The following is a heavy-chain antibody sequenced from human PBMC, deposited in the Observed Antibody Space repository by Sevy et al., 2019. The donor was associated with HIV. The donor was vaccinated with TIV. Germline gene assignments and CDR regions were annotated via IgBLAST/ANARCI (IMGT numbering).Heavy chain of an antibody. V-gene: IGHV3-21*01. D-gene: IGHD1-7*01. CDR3: ARGLELGYFDY. CDR2: ISSTSTYI. J-gene: IGHJ4*02. CDR1: GLTFSTYS. Sequence: GESLKISCAASGLTFSTYSVNWVRQAPGKGLEWVSSISSTSTYIYYADSVKGRFTISRDNAKNSLYLQMTSLRAEDTAVYYCARGLELGYFDYRGLGTLVTVSS.